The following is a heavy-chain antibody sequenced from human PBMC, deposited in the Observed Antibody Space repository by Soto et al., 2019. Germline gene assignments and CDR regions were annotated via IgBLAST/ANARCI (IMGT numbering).Heavy chain of an antibody. CDR1: GDSISSYY. D-gene: IGHD3-22*01. CDR3: ARGTGDSSGYYRPFDY. Sequence: SETLSLTCTVSGDSISSYYCSWIRQPPGKGLEWIGYIYYSGSTNYNPSLESRATMSVDTSKNQFSLKITSMTAADTAVYYCARGTGDSSGYYRPFDYWGQGTLVTVPQ. J-gene: IGHJ4*02. CDR2: IYYSGST. V-gene: IGHV4-59*01.